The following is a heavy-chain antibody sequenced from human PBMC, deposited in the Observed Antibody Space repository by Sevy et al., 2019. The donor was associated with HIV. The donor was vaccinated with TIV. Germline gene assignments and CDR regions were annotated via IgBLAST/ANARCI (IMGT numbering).Heavy chain of an antibody. Sequence: GRSLRLSCAGSGFTFYNYGIHWVRQAPGKGLEWVTMISYDGKNENYADSVKGRFTISRDNSKNTVYLQMNSLRPDDTAIYYCAKDRSGSWSVDYWGQGTLVTVSS. CDR2: ISYDGKNE. CDR1: GFTFYNYG. D-gene: IGHD6-13*01. J-gene: IGHJ4*02. CDR3: AKDRSGSWSVDY. V-gene: IGHV3-30*18.